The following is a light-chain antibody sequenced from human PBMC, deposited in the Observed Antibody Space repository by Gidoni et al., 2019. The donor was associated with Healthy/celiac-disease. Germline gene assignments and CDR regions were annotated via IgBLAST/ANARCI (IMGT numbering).Light chain of an antibody. V-gene: IGKV2-28*01. CDR1: QSLLHSNGYNY. CDR2: LGS. J-gene: IGKJ1*01. Sequence: DIVMTQSPLSLPVTPGEPASISCRSSQSLLHSNGYNYLDWYLQKPGQSPQLLIYLGSNRASGVPDRFSGSGSGTDFTLKISRVEAEDVGVYDCMQALQTPWTFXQXTKVEIK. CDR3: MQALQTPWT.